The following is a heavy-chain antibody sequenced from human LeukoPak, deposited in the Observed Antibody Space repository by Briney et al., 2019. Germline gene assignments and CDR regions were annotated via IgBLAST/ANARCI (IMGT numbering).Heavy chain of an antibody. D-gene: IGHD5-12*01. Sequence: GGSLRLSCAASGFTFSSYSMNWVRQAPGKGLEWVSYISSSSSTIYYADSVKGRFTISRDNAKNSLYLQMNSLRAEDTAVYYCARGYSGYDSPGFDYWGQGTLVTVSS. J-gene: IGHJ4*02. CDR3: ARGYSGYDSPGFDY. CDR1: GFTFSSYS. CDR2: ISSSSSTI. V-gene: IGHV3-48*04.